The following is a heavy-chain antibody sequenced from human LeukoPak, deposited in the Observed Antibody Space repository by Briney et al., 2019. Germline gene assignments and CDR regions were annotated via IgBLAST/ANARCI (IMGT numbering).Heavy chain of an antibody. J-gene: IGHJ4*02. D-gene: IGHD3-22*01. CDR1: GYIFTSYY. Sequence: ASVKVSCKASGYIFTSYYMHWLRQAPGQGLEWMGIINHSGGSTSYAQKFQGRVTMTRDTSTSTVYMELSSLRSEDTAVYYCARDRGPTMYYYDSSGYLDCWGQGTLVTVSS. CDR3: ARDRGPTMYYYDSSGYLDC. V-gene: IGHV1-46*01. CDR2: INHSGGST.